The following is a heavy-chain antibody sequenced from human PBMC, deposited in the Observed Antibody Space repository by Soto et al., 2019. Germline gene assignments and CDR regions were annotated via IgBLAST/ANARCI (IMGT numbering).Heavy chain of an antibody. J-gene: IGHJ6*02. CDR1: GFTCDDYA. V-gene: IGHV3-9*01. CDR2: ISWNSGSI. CDR3: AKGPPRLNYYCYGMDV. Sequence: SLILSCAASGFTCDDYAMHWVRQAPEKGLEWVSGISWNSGSIGYADSVKGRFTISRDNAKNSLYLQMNSLRAEDTALYYCAKGPPRLNYYCYGMDVWGQGTTVTVSS.